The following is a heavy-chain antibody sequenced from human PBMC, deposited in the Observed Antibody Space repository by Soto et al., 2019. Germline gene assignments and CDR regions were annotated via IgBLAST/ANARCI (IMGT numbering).Heavy chain of an antibody. CDR1: GFTFSSYS. CDR3: ARADGDRYYYYGMDV. D-gene: IGHD4-17*01. J-gene: IGHJ6*02. Sequence: PGGSLRLSCAASGFTFSSYSMNWVRQAPGKGLEWVSSISSSSSYIYYADSVKGRFTISRDNAKNSLYLQMNSLRAEDTAVYYCARADGDRYYYYGMDVWGQGTTVTVSS. CDR2: ISSSSSYI. V-gene: IGHV3-21*01.